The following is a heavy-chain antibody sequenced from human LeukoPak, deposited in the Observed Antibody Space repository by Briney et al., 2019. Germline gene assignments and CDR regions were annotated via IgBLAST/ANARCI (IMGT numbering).Heavy chain of an antibody. CDR3: ARGVLPDYYYMDV. J-gene: IGHJ6*03. CDR2: IKQDGSEK. V-gene: IGHV3-7*01. Sequence: GGSLRLSCAASGFTFSSYWMSWVRQAPGKGLEWVASIKQDGSEKYYVDSVKGRFTISRDNAKNSLYLQMNSLRAEDTAVYYCARGVLPDYYYMDVWGKGTTVTVSS. CDR1: GFTFSSYW.